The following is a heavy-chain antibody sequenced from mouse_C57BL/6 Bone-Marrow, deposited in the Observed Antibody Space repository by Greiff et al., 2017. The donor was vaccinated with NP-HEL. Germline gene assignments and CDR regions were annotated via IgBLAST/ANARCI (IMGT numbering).Heavy chain of an antibody. CDR2: FHPYNDDT. CDR3: ARGVNYGYYFDY. V-gene: IGHV1-47*01. CDR1: GYTFTTYP. D-gene: IGHD1-1*01. Sequence: VQLQQSGAELVKPGASVKMSCKASGYTFTTYPIEWVKQNHGKSLEWIGNFHPYNDDTEYNEKFKNKATLTVEKSSSTVYLELSRLTSDDSSVYYCARGVNYGYYFDYWGHGPTPTLPS. J-gene: IGHJ2*01.